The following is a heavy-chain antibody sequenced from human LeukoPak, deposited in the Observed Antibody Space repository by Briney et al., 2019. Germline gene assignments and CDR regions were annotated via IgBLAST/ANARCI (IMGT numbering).Heavy chain of an antibody. D-gene: IGHD2-2*01. V-gene: IGHV1-46*01. CDR2: INPSGGST. Sequence: ASVKVSCKASGYTFTSYYIHWVRQAPGQGVEWMGRINPSGGSTSYAQKYQGRVTLTRDTDTSTVYMELSILRPEDTAVYDCASPPLYCSSTSCYLVYWGQGTLVTVSS. CDR1: GYTFTSYY. J-gene: IGHJ4*02. CDR3: ASPPLYCSSTSCYLVY.